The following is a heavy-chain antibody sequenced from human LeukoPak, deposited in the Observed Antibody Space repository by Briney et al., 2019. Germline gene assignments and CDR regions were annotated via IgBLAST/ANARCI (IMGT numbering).Heavy chain of an antibody. D-gene: IGHD6-19*01. Sequence: PSETLSLTCAVYGGSFSGYYWSWIRQPPGKGLEWIGEINHSGSTNCNPSLKSRVTISVDTSKNQFSLKLSSVTAADTAVYYCARAAAGLGFDYWGQGTLVTVSS. CDR2: INHSGST. CDR3: ARAAAGLGFDY. V-gene: IGHV4-34*01. J-gene: IGHJ4*02. CDR1: GGSFSGYY.